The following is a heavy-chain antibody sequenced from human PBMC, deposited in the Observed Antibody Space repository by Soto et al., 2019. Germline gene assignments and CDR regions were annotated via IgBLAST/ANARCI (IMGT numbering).Heavy chain of an antibody. CDR3: AKNQGVELVPLATVDWFDP. V-gene: IGHV3-23*01. J-gene: IGHJ5*02. D-gene: IGHD1-26*01. Sequence: PGGSLRLSCAASGFTFDNYVMTWVRQAPGKGLEWVSAISRSGDTSYYADSAKGRFTISRDNSKSRLYLEMSSLRAEDTALYHCAKNQGVELVPLATVDWFDPWGQGSVVTVSS. CDR1: GFTFDNYV. CDR2: ISRSGDTS.